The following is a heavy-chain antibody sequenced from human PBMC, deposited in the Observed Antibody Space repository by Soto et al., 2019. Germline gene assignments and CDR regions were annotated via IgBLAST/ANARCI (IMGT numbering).Heavy chain of an antibody. J-gene: IGHJ6*02. CDR2: ISAYNGNT. V-gene: IGHV1-18*04. CDR1: GYTFTSYG. Sequence: ASVKVSCKASGYTFTSYGISWVRQAPGQGLEWMGWISAYNGNTNYAQKLQGRVTMTTDTSTSTAYMELRSLRSDDTAVYYCARDSLDHSARYDYYGRDVWGQGTTVTVSS. CDR3: ARDSLDHSARYDYYGRDV.